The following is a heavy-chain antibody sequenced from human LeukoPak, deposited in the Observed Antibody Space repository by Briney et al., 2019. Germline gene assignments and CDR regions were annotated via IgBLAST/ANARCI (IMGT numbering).Heavy chain of an antibody. Sequence: SQTLSLTCDISGDSLFTNGVAWNWIRQSPSRGLEWLGRTYYRSKWSFKYALSVKSRISINADTSKNQFSLQLSSETPEDTAVYYCARGKYSSFDIWGQGTLVTVSS. D-gene: IGHD6-13*01. J-gene: IGHJ4*02. CDR2: TYYRSKWSF. CDR3: ARGKYSSFDI. V-gene: IGHV6-1*01. CDR1: GDSLFTNGVA.